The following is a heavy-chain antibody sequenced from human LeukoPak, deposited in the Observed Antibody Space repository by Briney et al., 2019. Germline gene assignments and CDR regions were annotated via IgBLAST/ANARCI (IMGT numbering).Heavy chain of an antibody. CDR1: GGSISSGGYY. CDR3: ARYGSGWYFDL. V-gene: IGHV4-31*03. Sequence: SQTLSLTCTVSGGSISSGGYYWSWIRQHPGKGLEWIGYIYDSGSTYYKPSLRSRVTISGDTSKNQFSLKLRSVSDADTAVYYCARYGSGWYFDLWGRGTLVTVSS. D-gene: IGHD2-8*01. J-gene: IGHJ2*01. CDR2: IYDSGST.